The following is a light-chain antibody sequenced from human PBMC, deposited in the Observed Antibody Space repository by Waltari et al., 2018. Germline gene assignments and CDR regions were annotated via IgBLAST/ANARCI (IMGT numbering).Light chain of an antibody. CDR2: DNN. Sequence: QSVLTQRPSVSAAAGQKVTISCSGSSSNIGKNSVSWYQQLPGTAPKLLIYDNNKRPPGIPDRFSGSKSGTSATLGITGLQTGDEADYYCGAGDSSLSIVLFGGGTKLTVL. J-gene: IGLJ2*01. CDR1: SSNIGKNS. CDR3: GAGDSSLSIVL. V-gene: IGLV1-51*01.